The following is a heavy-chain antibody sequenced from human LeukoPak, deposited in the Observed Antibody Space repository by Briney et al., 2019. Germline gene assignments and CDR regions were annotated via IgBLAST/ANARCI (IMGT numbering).Heavy chain of an antibody. J-gene: IGHJ5*02. CDR1: GGTYSSYA. CDR2: IIPIFGTA. V-gene: IGHV1-69*13. D-gene: IGHD2-2*02. Sequence: ASVKVSCKASGGTYSSYAISWVRQAPGQGLEWMGGIIPIFGTANYAQKFQGRVTITADESTSTAYMELSSLRSEDTAVYYCARVVVPAAIGGWFDPWGQGTLVTVSS. CDR3: ARVVVPAAIGGWFDP.